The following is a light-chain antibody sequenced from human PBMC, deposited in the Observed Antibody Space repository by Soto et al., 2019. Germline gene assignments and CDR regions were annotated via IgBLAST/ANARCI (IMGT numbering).Light chain of an antibody. CDR1: RSDVGGYNY. CDR3: CSYAGSYIFV. J-gene: IGLJ1*01. V-gene: IGLV2-11*01. Sequence: QSALTQPRSVSGSPGQSVTISCTGTRSDVGGYNYVSWYQQHPGKAPKLMIYDVTKRPSGVPDRFSVSKSGNTASLTISGLQADDEADYYCCSYAGSYIFVFGTGTKVTVL. CDR2: DVT.